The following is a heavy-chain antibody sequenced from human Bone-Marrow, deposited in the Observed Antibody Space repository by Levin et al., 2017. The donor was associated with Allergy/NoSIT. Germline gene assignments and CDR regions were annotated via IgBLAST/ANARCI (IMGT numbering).Heavy chain of an antibody. V-gene: IGHV3-30-3*01. CDR1: GFTFSSYA. CDR3: ARELISAGIIFDY. CDR2: ISYDGSNK. D-gene: IGHD1-1*01. Sequence: PGGSLRLSCAASGFTFSSYAMHWVRQAPGKGLEWVAVISYDGSNKYYADSVKGRFTISRDNSKNTLYLQMNSLRAEDTAVYYCARELISAGIIFDYWGQGTLVTVSS. J-gene: IGHJ4*02.